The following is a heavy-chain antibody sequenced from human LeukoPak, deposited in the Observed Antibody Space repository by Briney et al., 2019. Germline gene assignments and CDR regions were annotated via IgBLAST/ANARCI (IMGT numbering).Heavy chain of an antibody. CDR1: GFTFSSYA. V-gene: IGHV3-23*01. Sequence: GGSLRLSCTTSGFTFSSYAMSWVRQAPGKGLEWVSTISGSGGNTYYADSVKGRFTISRDNSKNTLYLHMSSLRADDTAAYYCANYGGTYWYYFDYWGQGTLVIVSS. CDR2: ISGSGGNT. J-gene: IGHJ4*02. CDR3: ANYGGTYWYYFDY. D-gene: IGHD1-26*01.